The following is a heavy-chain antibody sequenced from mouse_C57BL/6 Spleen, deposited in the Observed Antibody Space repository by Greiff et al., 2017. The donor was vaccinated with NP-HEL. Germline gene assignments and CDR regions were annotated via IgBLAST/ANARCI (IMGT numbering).Heavy chain of an antibody. CDR3: ARDTTAPFAY. V-gene: IGHV1-22*01. Sequence: DVKLQESGPELAKPGASVKMSCKASGYTFTDYNMHWVKQSHGKSLEWIGYINPNNGGTSYNQKFKGKATLTVNKSSSTAYMELRSLTSEDSAVYYCARDTTAPFAYWGQGTLVTVSA. J-gene: IGHJ3*01. D-gene: IGHD1-2*01. CDR2: INPNNGGT. CDR1: GYTFTDYN.